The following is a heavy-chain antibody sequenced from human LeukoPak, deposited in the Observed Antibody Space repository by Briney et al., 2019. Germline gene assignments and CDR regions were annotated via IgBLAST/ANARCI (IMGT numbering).Heavy chain of an antibody. CDR1: GFTFSSYS. D-gene: IGHD2/OR15-2a*01. V-gene: IGHV3-23*01. Sequence: GGSLRLSCAASGFTFSSYSMNWVRQAPGKGLECVSSISGSDGSTYYADSVKGRFTISRDNSKNTLYLQMNSLRAEDTAVYYCAKAGNIRFDYWGQGTLVTVSS. CDR3: AKAGNIRFDY. CDR2: ISGSDGST. J-gene: IGHJ4*02.